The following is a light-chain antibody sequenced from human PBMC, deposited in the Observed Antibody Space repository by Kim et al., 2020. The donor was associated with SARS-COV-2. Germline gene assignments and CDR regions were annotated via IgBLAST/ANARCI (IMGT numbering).Light chain of an antibody. V-gene: IGLV2-14*03. CDR1: RSEVGSYNY. CDR3: SSYTRSSTNYV. J-gene: IGLJ1*01. CDR2: AVS. Sequence: ASTIACTGTRSEVGSYNYVSWYQQHPGKAPKLMIYAVSNRPSGVSKRFSGSKSGNTASLTISGLQAEDEADYYCSSYTRSSTNYVFGTGTKVTVL.